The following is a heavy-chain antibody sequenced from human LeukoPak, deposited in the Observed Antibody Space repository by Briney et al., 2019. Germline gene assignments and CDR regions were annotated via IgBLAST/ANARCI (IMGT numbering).Heavy chain of an antibody. V-gene: IGHV1-69*05. CDR3: ARGSERNYEDYDY. D-gene: IGHD4-11*01. CDR2: IIPIFGTA. Sequence: GSSVKVSCKASGGTFSSYAISWVRQAPGQGLGWMGRIIPIFGTANYAQKFQGRVTITTDESTSTAYMELSSLRSEDTAVYYCARGSERNYEDYDYWGQGTLATVSS. CDR1: GGTFSSYA. J-gene: IGHJ4*02.